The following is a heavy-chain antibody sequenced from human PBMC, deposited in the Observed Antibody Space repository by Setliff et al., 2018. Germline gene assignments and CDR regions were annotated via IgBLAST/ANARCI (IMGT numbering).Heavy chain of an antibody. J-gene: IGHJ4*02. V-gene: IGHV4-34*01. CDR3: SRYDSSGYSENYYFDY. Sequence: SETLSLTCAVYGGSFSGYYWSWIRQPPGKGLEWIGEINHSGSTNYNPSLKSRVTISVDTSKNKFSLKLSSVTAADTAVYYCSRYDSSGYSENYYFDYWGQGTLVTVSS. CDR2: INHSGST. D-gene: IGHD3-22*01. CDR1: GGSFSGYY.